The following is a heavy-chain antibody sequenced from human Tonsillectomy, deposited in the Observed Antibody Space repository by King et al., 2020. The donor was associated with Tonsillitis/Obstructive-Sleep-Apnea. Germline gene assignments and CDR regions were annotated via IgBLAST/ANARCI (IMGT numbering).Heavy chain of an antibody. J-gene: IGHJ6*03. CDR2: IYYSGST. Sequence: QLQESGPGLVKPSETLSLTCTVSGGSISSYYWSWIRQPPGKGLEWIGYIYYSGSTNYNPSLKSRVTISVDTSKNQFSLKLSSVTAADTAVYYCARKTTVLDYYYYYYMDVWGKGTTVTVSS. V-gene: IGHV4-59*01. D-gene: IGHD4-17*01. CDR3: ARKTTVLDYYYYYYMDV. CDR1: GGSISSYY.